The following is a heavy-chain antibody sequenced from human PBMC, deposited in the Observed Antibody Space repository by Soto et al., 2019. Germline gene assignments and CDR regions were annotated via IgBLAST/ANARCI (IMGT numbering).Heavy chain of an antibody. J-gene: IGHJ3*02. CDR3: ASAFHYDSSGYYYFLQAFDI. CDR1: GFTVSSNY. CDR2: IYSGGST. Sequence: PGGSLRLSCAASGFTVSSNYMSWVRQAPGKGLEWVSVIYSGGSTYYADSVKGRFTISRHNSKNTLYLQMNSLRAEDTAVYYCASAFHYDSSGYYYFLQAFDIWGQGTMVTVSS. V-gene: IGHV3-53*04. D-gene: IGHD3-22*01.